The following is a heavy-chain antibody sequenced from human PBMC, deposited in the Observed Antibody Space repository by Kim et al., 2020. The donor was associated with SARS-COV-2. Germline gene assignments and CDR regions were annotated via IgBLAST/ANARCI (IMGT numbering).Heavy chain of an antibody. CDR3: ARGVGFGGGATTDWFDP. D-gene: IGHD1-26*01. CDR1: GGSISSYY. V-gene: IGHV4-59*13. J-gene: IGHJ5*02. Sequence: SETLSLTCTVSGGSISSYYWSWIRQPPGKGLEWIGYIYYSGSTNYNPSLKSRVTISVDTSKNQFSLKLSSVTAADTAVYYCARGVGFGGGATTDWFDPWGQGTLVTVSS. CDR2: IYYSGST.